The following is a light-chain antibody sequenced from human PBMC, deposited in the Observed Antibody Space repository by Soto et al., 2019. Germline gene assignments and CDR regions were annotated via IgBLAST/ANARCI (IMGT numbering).Light chain of an antibody. CDR3: QQYGYSFWT. CDR2: GAS. CDR1: QSVGSN. J-gene: IGKJ1*01. V-gene: IGKV3-20*01. Sequence: EIVLTQSPATLSVSPGERATLSCRASQSVGSNLAWFQQKPGQAPRLLIYGASTRATGIPDRFSGSGSGADYTLTISRLEPEDSAMYYCQQYGYSFWTFGQGTKVEIK.